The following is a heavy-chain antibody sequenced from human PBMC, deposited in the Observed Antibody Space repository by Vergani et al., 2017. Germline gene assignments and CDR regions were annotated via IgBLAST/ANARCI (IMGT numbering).Heavy chain of an antibody. J-gene: IGHJ4*02. CDR2: TYYRSKWYY. D-gene: IGHD1-1*01. CDR1: GDSVSTISAA. V-gene: IGHV6-1*01. CDR3: AREGSGGLERRRAFDY. Sequence: QVQLQQSGPGLVKPSQTLSVTCAISGDSVSTISAAWNWIRQSPSRGLEWLGRTYYRSKWYYDYAVSLKSRMTINPDTSKNYFSLKLNSVTPEDTAVYYCAREGSGGLERRRAFDYWGQGTLVTVSS.